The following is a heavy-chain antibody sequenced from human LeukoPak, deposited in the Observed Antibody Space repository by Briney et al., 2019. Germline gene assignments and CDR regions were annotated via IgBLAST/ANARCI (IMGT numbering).Heavy chain of an antibody. CDR3: ARDAETYYYDSSGYYSDY. Sequence: GGSLRLSCAASGFTFSNAWMSWVRQAPGKGLEWVANIKQDGSEKYYVDSVKGRSTISRDNAKNSLYLQMNSLRAEDTAVYYCARDAETYYYDSSGYYSDYWGQGTLVTVSS. D-gene: IGHD3-22*01. J-gene: IGHJ4*02. CDR1: GFTFSNAW. CDR2: IKQDGSEK. V-gene: IGHV3-7*01.